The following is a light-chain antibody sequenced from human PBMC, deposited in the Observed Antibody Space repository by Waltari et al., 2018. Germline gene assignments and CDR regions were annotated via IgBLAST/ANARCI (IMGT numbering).Light chain of an antibody. V-gene: IGKV1-5*03. Sequence: DIQMTQSPSTLSASVGDSVTITCRASETVLTWLAWYQQKPGKAPKLLIYKASSRESGVPSRFSGSASGTEFTLTISSLQPDDSATYFCQQSYSTLWTFGQGTKVEIK. J-gene: IGKJ1*01. CDR1: ETVLTW. CDR2: KAS. CDR3: QQSYSTLWT.